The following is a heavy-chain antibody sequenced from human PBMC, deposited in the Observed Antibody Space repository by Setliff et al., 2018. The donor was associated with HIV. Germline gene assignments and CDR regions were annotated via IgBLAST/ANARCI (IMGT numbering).Heavy chain of an antibody. V-gene: IGHV1-2*02. CDR2: INPNSSDT. CDR3: ARGLGSTRFDP. CDR1: GYTFTSYY. D-gene: IGHD2-2*01. J-gene: IGHJ5*02. Sequence: ASVKVSCKASGYTFTSYYLHWVRQAPGQGLEWMGWINPNSSDTNYAQKFQGRVTMTRDTSISTAYMDLSRLRSDDTAVYYCARGLGSTRFDPWGQGTLVTVSS.